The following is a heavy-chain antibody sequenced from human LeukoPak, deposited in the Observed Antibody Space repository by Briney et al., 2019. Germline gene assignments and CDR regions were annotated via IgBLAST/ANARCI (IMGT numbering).Heavy chain of an antibody. CDR3: ARPDKAAQYGPFDY. CDR2: IIPMYGNP. Sequence: ASVKVSCKASGGTFTNYAISWVRQAPGQGLEWMGGIIPMYGNPSYAQNFQGKVTITTDESTSTSYLELNSLRSEDTAVYYCARPDKAAQYGPFDYWGQGTLVIVSS. J-gene: IGHJ4*02. CDR1: GGTFTNYA. V-gene: IGHV1-69*05. D-gene: IGHD6-6*01.